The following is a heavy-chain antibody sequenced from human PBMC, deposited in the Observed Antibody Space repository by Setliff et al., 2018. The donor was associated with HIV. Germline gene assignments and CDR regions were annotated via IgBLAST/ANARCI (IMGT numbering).Heavy chain of an antibody. Sequence: ASVKVSCKASGYSFTKYVMHWVRQAPGQRLEWMGWINAGNGDTTYAQNLQGRFTMTSDTSTTTAYMELRNLRSDDTAVYYCARDGEIGPDFWGQGTLVTVSS. V-gene: IGHV1-3*01. CDR3: ARDGEIGPDF. CDR2: INAGNGDT. J-gene: IGHJ4*02. CDR1: GYSFTKYV. D-gene: IGHD3-3*01.